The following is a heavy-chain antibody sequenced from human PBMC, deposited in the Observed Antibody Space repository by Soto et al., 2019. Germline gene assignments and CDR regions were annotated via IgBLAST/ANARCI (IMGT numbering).Heavy chain of an antibody. CDR3: ARGRHAYGNNSDFDY. V-gene: IGHV3-74*01. D-gene: IGHD4-17*01. CDR2: LNSDESST. CDR1: GFTFSSYW. Sequence: EVQLVESGGGLVQPGGSLRLSCAASGFTFSSYWMHWVRQAPGKGLVWVSRLNSDESSTSYADSVKGRFTISRDKAKNTLYLQMNSLRAEDTAVYYCARGRHAYGNNSDFDYWGQGTLVTVSS. J-gene: IGHJ4*02.